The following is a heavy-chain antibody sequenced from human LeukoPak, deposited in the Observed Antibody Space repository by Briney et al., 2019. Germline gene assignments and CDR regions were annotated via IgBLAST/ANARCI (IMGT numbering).Heavy chain of an antibody. J-gene: IGHJ4*02. CDR1: GFTFSSHW. V-gene: IGHV3-74*01. Sequence: GGSLRLSCAASGFTFSSHWMHWVRQAPGKGLVWVSRINGDGSSTSYADSVKGRFTISRDNAKNTLYLQMNSLRAEDTAIYYCAREMVVNPYWGQGTLVTVSS. CDR2: INGDGSST. CDR3: AREMVVNPY. D-gene: IGHD2-15*01.